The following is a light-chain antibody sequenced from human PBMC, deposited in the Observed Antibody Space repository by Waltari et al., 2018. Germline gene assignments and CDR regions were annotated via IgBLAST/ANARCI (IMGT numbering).Light chain of an antibody. CDR2: DVT. J-gene: IGLJ3*02. CDR1: TNYTGGHHF. Sequence: QSALTQPASVSGSPGQSITLSCTGPTNYTGGHHFLSCYQQHPGPAPQLLIYDVTKRASGIASRFSGSKSGNTASLTISGLQAEDEADYYCFSFTPTSRLAMFAGGTKLTV. V-gene: IGLV2-14*03. CDR3: FSFTPTSRLAM.